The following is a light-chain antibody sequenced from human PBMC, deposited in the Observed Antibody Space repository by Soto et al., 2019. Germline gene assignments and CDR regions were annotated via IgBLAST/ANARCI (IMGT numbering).Light chain of an antibody. V-gene: IGKV1-39*01. J-gene: IGKJ1*01. CDR2: AVS. CDR3: QHSYGTPRT. CDR1: QSISNY. Sequence: DIQMTQSPSSLSASVGDRVTITCRASQSISNYLNWYQHKPGKAPKVLIYAVSSLQSGVPSRFSGSGSGTDFTLTITSLQPEDSANYYCQHSYGTPRTFGQGTKVEIK.